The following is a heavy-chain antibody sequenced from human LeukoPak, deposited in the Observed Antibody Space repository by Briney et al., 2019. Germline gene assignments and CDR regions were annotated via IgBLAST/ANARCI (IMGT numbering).Heavy chain of an antibody. Sequence: SETLSLTCAVYGGSFSGYYWSWIRQPPGKGLEWIGEINHSGSTNYNPSLKSRVTISVDTSKNQFSLKLSSVTAADTAVYYCARARRRGIVVVPAAAWFDPWGQGTLVTVSS. CDR1: GGSFSGYY. J-gene: IGHJ5*02. CDR3: ARARRRGIVVVPAAAWFDP. V-gene: IGHV4-34*01. CDR2: INHSGST. D-gene: IGHD2-2*01.